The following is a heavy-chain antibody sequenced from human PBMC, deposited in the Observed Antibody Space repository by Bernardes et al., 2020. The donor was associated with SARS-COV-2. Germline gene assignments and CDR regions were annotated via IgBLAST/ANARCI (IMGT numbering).Heavy chain of an antibody. Sequence: GGSLRRSCAASGFTFSSYGMHWVRQAPGKGLEWVAVISYDGSNKYYADSVKGRFTISRDNSKNTLYLQMNSLRAEDTAVYYCAKDVGYCSSTSCYNWFDPWGQGTLVTVSS. CDR2: ISYDGSNK. D-gene: IGHD2-2*01. CDR1: GFTFSSYG. V-gene: IGHV3-30*18. J-gene: IGHJ5*02. CDR3: AKDVGYCSSTSCYNWFDP.